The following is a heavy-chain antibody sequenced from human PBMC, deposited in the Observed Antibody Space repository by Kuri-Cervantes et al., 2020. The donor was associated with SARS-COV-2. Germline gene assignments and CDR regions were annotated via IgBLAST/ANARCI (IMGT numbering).Heavy chain of an antibody. CDR1: GYTFTDYY. Sequence: ASVKVSCKASGYTFTDYYIHWVRQAPGQGLEWMGWISAYNGNTTYAQKLQGRVTMTTDTSTSTAYMELRSLRSDDTAVYYCAREHRGPYYGSGIGYYYYMDVWGKGTTVTVSS. D-gene: IGHD3-10*01. J-gene: IGHJ6*03. V-gene: IGHV1-18*04. CDR2: ISAYNGNT. CDR3: AREHRGPYYGSGIGYYYYMDV.